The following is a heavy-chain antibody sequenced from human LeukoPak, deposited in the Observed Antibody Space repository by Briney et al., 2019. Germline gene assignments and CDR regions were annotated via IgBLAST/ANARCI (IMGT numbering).Heavy chain of an antibody. Sequence: SVKVSCKASGGTFSSYAISWVRQAPGQGLEWMGGIIPIFGTANYAQKFQGRVTITTDESTSTAYMELSSLRSEDTAVYYCARRYVDTAMVILGNIFYGWFDPWGQGTLVTVSS. CDR2: IIPIFGTA. CDR3: ARRYVDTAMVILGNIFYGWFDP. V-gene: IGHV1-69*05. CDR1: GGTFSSYA. J-gene: IGHJ5*02. D-gene: IGHD5-18*01.